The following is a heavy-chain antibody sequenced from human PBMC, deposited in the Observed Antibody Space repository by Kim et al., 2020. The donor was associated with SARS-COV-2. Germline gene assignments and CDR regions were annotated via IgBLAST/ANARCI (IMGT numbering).Heavy chain of an antibody. Sequence: GGSLRLSCAASGFTFSNYWMHWVRQGPGEGLLWVARIKTDGTYINYADSVRGRFTISRDNAKNTLYLQMSSLRAEDTAVYYCVRGRGEHRYLDYGGQGTLDTVSS. V-gene: IGHV3-74*01. CDR3: VRGRGEHRYLDY. J-gene: IGHJ4*02. CDR1: GFTFSNYW. D-gene: IGHD1-20*01. CDR2: IKTDGTYI.